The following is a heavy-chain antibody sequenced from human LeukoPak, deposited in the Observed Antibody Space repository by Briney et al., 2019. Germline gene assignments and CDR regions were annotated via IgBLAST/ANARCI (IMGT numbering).Heavy chain of an antibody. CDR1: GDSVSSNSAA. V-gene: IGHV6-1*01. CDR2: TYYRSKWYN. J-gene: IGHJ4*02. D-gene: IGHD2-2*01. CDR3: ARETGVVVPGTGILFDY. Sequence: SQTLSLTCAISGDSVSSNSAAWNWIRQSPSRGLEWLGRTYYRSKWYNDYAVSVKSRITINPDTSKNQFSLQLNSVTPEDTAVYYCARETGVVVPGTGILFDYWGQGTLVTVSS.